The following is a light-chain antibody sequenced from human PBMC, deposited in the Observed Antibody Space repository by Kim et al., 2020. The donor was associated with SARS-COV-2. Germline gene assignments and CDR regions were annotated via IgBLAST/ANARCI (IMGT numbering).Light chain of an antibody. CDR3: QQYNDWRT. CDR2: DAS. Sequence: LSVAPGETATLSCTASQNIRDNLAWYQQKPGQAPRLLIYDASTRATDIPARFSGSGSGTEFTLTISSLQSEDCALYYCQQYNDWRTFGQGTKLEI. CDR1: QNIRDN. V-gene: IGKV3-15*01. J-gene: IGKJ2*01.